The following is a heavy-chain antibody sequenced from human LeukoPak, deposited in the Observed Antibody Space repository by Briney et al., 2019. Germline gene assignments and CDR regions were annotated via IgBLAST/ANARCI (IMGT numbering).Heavy chain of an antibody. CDR3: ASRSINWYRGNNWFDP. D-gene: IGHD6-13*01. CDR1: GFTFSYYN. Sequence: GGSLRLSCAASGFTFSYYNMNWVRQAPGKGLEWVSSISTSSSYIYYADSVKGRFTISRDNAKNSLYLQMNSLRVEDTAVYYCASRSINWYRGNNWFDPWGQGTLVTVSS. CDR2: ISTSSSYI. J-gene: IGHJ5*02. V-gene: IGHV3-21*01.